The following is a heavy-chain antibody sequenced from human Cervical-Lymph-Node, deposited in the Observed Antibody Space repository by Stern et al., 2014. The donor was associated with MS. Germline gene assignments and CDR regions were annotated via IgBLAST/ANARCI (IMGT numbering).Heavy chain of an antibody. D-gene: IGHD3-3*01. CDR1: GGSVSSGSRY. V-gene: IGHV4-31*03. J-gene: IGHJ4*02. Sequence: QLQLQESGPGLVKPSQTLSLTCTVSGGSVSSGSRYWSWIRQHPGKGLEWIGYISYSGNTYYSPSLQSRLTISMDTSKNQFSLKLRSVTAADTAIYYCARVTEFLRFFYPDYWGQGTLATVSS. CDR3: ARVTEFLRFFYPDY. CDR2: ISYSGNT.